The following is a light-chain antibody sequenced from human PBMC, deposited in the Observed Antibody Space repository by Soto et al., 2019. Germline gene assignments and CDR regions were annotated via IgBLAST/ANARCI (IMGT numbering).Light chain of an antibody. CDR1: QSLLQRHGYNY. Sequence: DIVLTQSPLSLPVTPGEPASISCRSSQSLLQRHGYNYLDWYLQKAGQSPQLLIYLTSNRAPGVPDRFSGSGSGTDFTLKISRVEAEDVGVYYCMHSLEPPRTFGQGTKVDIK. J-gene: IGKJ1*01. CDR3: MHSLEPPRT. V-gene: IGKV2-28*01. CDR2: LTS.